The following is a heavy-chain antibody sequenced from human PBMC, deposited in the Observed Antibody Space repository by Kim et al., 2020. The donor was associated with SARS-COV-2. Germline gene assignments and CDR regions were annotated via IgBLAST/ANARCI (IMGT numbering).Heavy chain of an antibody. CDR3: ARDPVGIVGATTNYYGMDV. Sequence: GGSLRLSCAASGFTFSSYAMHWVRQAPGKGLEWVAVISYDGSNKYYADSVKGRFTISRDNSKNTLYLQMNSLRAEDTAVYYCARDPVGIVGATTNYYGMDVWGQGTTVTVSS. CDR2: ISYDGSNK. V-gene: IGHV3-30*04. J-gene: IGHJ6*02. CDR1: GFTFSSYA. D-gene: IGHD1-26*01.